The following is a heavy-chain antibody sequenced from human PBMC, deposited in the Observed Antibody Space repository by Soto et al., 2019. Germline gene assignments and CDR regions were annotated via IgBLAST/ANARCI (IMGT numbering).Heavy chain of an antibody. J-gene: IGHJ4*02. CDR2: ISGSGGST. Sequence: GGSLRLSCAASGYTFSSYSMSWVRQAPGKGLEWVSAISGSGGSTYYADSVKGRFTISRDNSKNTLYLQMNSLRAEDTAVYYCAKDKTQQPWLIHIDYWGQGTLVTVSS. CDR1: GYTFSSYS. V-gene: IGHV3-23*01. CDR3: AKDKTQQPWLIHIDY. D-gene: IGHD6-19*01.